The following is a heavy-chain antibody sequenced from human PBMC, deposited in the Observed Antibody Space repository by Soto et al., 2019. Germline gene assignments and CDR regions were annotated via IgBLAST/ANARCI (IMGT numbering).Heavy chain of an antibody. D-gene: IGHD2-15*01. V-gene: IGHV3-7*01. CDR1: GFNFTRYW. Sequence: GGSLRLSCXASGFNFTRYWMSWVRQAPGKGLEWVANIKEDGSEKYYVDSVRGRFTISRDNAKNSLYLQMSSLRAEDTAVYFCAREGSGYPFYYYGMDVWGQGTTVTVSS. CDR3: AREGSGYPFYYYGMDV. J-gene: IGHJ6*02. CDR2: IKEDGSEK.